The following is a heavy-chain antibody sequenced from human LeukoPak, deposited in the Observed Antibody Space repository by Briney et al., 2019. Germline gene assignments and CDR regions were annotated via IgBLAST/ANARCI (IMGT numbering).Heavy chain of an antibody. V-gene: IGHV4-59*01. CDR1: GGSISSYY. J-gene: IGHJ4*02. CDR2: IYYSGST. Sequence: SETLSLTCTVSGGSISSYYWSWIRQPAGKGLEWIGYIYYSGSTNYNPSLKSRVTISVDTSKNQFSLKLSSVTAADTAVYYCARDSTDCSGGSCYSVFDYWGQGTLVTVSS. CDR3: ARDSTDCSGGSCYSVFDY. D-gene: IGHD2-15*01.